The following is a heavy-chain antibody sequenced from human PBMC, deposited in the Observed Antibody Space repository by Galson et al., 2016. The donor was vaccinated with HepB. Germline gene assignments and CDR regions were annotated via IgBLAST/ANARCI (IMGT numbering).Heavy chain of an antibody. CDR2: ISGSGRIT. D-gene: IGHD2-21*02. CDR3: ATDNLAYCGADCYS. CDR1: GFTFSSYA. J-gene: IGHJ5*02. V-gene: IGHV3-23*01. Sequence: SLRLSCAASGFTFSSYAMMWVRQTPGKGLEWVSSISGSGRITYYADSVRGRFTISRDNSKSTLYLRMNSLRAEDTAVYYSATDNLAYCGADCYSWDQGPRVPVSS.